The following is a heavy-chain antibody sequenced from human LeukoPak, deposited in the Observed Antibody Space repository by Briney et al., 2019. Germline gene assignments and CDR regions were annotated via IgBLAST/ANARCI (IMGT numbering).Heavy chain of an antibody. Sequence: GASVKVSCKASGYTFTSYDINWVRQATGQGLEWMGWMNPNSGNTGYEQRFQGRVTMTRNTSISTAYMELSSLRSEDTAVYYCARWGHYYGSGSYQNWFDSWGQGTLVTVSS. CDR2: MNPNSGNT. CDR3: ARWGHYYGSGSYQNWFDS. J-gene: IGHJ5*01. V-gene: IGHV1-8*01. CDR1: GYTFTSYD. D-gene: IGHD3-10*01.